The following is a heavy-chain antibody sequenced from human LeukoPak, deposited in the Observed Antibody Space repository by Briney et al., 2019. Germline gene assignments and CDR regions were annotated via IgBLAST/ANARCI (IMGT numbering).Heavy chain of an antibody. CDR1: GGSISSGGYY. CDR3: ARGSSSSSLDY. V-gene: IGHV4-31*03. Sequence: SETLSLTCTVSGGSISSGGYYWSWIRQHPGKGLEWIGCIYYSGSTYYNPSLKSRVTISVDTSKNQFSLKLSSVTAADTAVYYCARGSSSSSLDYWGQGTLVTVSS. D-gene: IGHD2-2*01. J-gene: IGHJ4*02. CDR2: IYYSGST.